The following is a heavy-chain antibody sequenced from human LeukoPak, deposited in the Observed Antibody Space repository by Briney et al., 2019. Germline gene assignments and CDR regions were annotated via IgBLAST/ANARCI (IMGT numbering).Heavy chain of an antibody. Sequence: SETLSLTCTVSGGSISSRSYYWGWIRQPPGKGLEWIGSIYYSGSTYYNPSLKSRVTISVDTSKNQFSLKLSSVTAADTAVYYCASGGGLWFGELSSFDYWGQGTLVTVSS. CDR1: GGSISSRSYY. CDR2: IYYSGST. CDR3: ASGGGLWFGELSSFDY. D-gene: IGHD3-10*01. J-gene: IGHJ4*02. V-gene: IGHV4-39*01.